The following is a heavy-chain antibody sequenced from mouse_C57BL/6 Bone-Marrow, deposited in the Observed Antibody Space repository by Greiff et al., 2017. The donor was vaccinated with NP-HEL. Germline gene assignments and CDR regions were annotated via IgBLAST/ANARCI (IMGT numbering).Heavy chain of an antibody. Sequence: EVKLMESGGGLVQPKGSLKLSCAASGFSFNTYAMNWVRQAPGKGLEWVARIRSKSNNYATYYADSVKDRFTISRDDSESMLYLQMNNLKTEDTAMYYCVRHEGLRKAMDYWGQGTSVTVSS. J-gene: IGHJ4*01. CDR1: GFSFNTYA. V-gene: IGHV10-1*01. D-gene: IGHD1-1*01. CDR3: VRHEGLRKAMDY. CDR2: IRSKSNNYAT.